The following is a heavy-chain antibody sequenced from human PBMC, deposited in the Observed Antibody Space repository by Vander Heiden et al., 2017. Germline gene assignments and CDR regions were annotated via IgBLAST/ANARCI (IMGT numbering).Heavy chain of an antibody. V-gene: IGHV1-18*01. D-gene: IGHD6-13*01. Sequence: QVQLVQSGAEVKKPGAAVKLSCKASGYTFTSYCISRVRQAPAQGLEGMGGISADNGNRKDAQKLQGRVTKTTDTSTSTAYMELRSLRSDDTAVYYCARGGDGIAAAGRGLYYYYYGMDVWGQGTTVTVSS. CDR1: GYTFTSYC. CDR2: ISADNGNR. CDR3: ARGGDGIAAAGRGLYYYYYGMDV. J-gene: IGHJ6*02.